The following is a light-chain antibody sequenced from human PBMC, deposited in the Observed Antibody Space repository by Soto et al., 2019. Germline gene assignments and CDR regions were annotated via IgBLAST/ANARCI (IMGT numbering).Light chain of an antibody. Sequence: DLQMTQSPSSLSASVGDRVTITCRASQSISSYLNWYQQKPGKAPKLLIYAASSLQSGVPSRFSGSGSGTDFTLTINSLQPEDFATYYCQQSYRTPYTFGQGTKLEIK. CDR3: QQSYRTPYT. CDR2: AAS. J-gene: IGKJ2*01. CDR1: QSISSY. V-gene: IGKV1-39*01.